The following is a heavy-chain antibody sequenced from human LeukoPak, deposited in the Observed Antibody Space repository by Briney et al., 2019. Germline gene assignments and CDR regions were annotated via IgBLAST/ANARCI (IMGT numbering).Heavy chain of an antibody. J-gene: IGHJ6*02. CDR2: ISSSSSYI. CDR1: GFTFSSYS. Sequence: SGGSLRLSCAASGFTFSSYSMNWVRQAPGKGLEWFSSISSSSSYIYYADSVKGRFTISRDNAKNSLYLQMNSLRAEDTAVYYCAREYYDILTGYLKTYYYYGMDVWGQGTTVTVSS. CDR3: AREYYDILTGYLKTYYYYGMDV. V-gene: IGHV3-21*01. D-gene: IGHD3-9*01.